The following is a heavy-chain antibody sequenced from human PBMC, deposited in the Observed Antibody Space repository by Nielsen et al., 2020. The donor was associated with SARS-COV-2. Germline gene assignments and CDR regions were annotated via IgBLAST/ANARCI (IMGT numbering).Heavy chain of an antibody. V-gene: IGHV3-9*01. Sequence: SLKISCAASGFTFDDSAMHWVRQAPGKGLEWVSGISWNSGSIGYADSVKGRFTISRDNAKNSLYLQMNSLRAEDTALYYCASLAGTSLTIYGMDVWGQGTTVTVSS. CDR3: ASLAGTSLTIYGMDV. D-gene: IGHD6-19*01. CDR1: GFTFDDSA. CDR2: ISWNSGSI. J-gene: IGHJ6*02.